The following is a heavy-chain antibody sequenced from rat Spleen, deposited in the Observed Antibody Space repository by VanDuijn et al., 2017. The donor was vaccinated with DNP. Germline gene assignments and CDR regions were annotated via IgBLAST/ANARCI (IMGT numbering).Heavy chain of an antibody. CDR2: ISTLSSYI. D-gene: IGHD1-3*01. Sequence: EVQLVESGGGLVQPGRSLKLSCLASGFTFSNYGMNWIRQAPGKGLEWIASISTLSSYIYYADTVKGRFTISRENAKNTLFLQMTSLRSEDTALYYCARDYGSPYYFDYWGQGVMVTVSS. CDR3: ARDYGSPYYFDY. V-gene: IGHV5-34*01. J-gene: IGHJ2*01. CDR1: GFTFSNYG.